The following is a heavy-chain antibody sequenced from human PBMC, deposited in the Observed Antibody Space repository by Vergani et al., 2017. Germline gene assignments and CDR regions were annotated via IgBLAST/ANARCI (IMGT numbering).Heavy chain of an antibody. CDR2: ISYDGTNK. V-gene: IGHV3-30-3*01. CDR1: GFNFGNYA. CDR3: AGVCGLGYTISACLSFDP. Sequence: QVQLVESGGGVVQPGRSLRLSCAGTGFNFGNYAMHWVRQAPGKGLEWVTVISYDGTNKYYTDSVKGRFTISRDNSKNTLYLQMNSLRTEDTAVYYCAGVCGLGYTISACLSFDPWGRGTLVTVSS. D-gene: IGHD2-2*02. J-gene: IGHJ5*02.